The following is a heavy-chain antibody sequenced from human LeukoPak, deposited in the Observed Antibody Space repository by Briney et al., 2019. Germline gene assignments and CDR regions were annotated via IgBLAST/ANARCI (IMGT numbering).Heavy chain of an antibody. CDR1: GFTFSDYN. CDR3: ARDRVYYMDV. V-gene: IGHV3-48*02. CDR2: IGGRTSTT. J-gene: IGHJ6*03. Sequence: GGSLRLSCAASGFTFSDYNMNWVRQAPGQGLEWLSHIGGRTSTTYYADSVKGRFTISRDNAKNSLYLQMNGLSDEDTAVYYYARDRVYYMDVWGKGTTVTVSS.